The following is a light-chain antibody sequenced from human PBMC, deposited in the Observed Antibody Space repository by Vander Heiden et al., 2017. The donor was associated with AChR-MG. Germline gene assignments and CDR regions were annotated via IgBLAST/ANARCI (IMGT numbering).Light chain of an antibody. V-gene: IGKV1-39*01. CDR1: QSISSY. CDR2: TAS. J-gene: IGKJ2*01. CDR3: QQSYSTPPT. Sequence: DIQMTQSPSSLSASVGDRVTITCRASQSISSYLNWYQQNPGKAPKLLIHTASSLQTGVPSRFSGSGSGTDFSLTISSLQPEDFATYYCQQSYSTPPTFGQGTKLEIK.